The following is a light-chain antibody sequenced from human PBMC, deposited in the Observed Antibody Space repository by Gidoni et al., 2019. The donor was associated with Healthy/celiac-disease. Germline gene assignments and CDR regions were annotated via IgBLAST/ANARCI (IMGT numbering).Light chain of an antibody. J-gene: IGKJ2*01. CDR2: GAS. V-gene: IGKV3-20*01. Sequence: EIVLTQSPATLSLSPGERATLSCRASQSVSSSYLAWYQQKPGQAPRLLIYGASSRATCIPDRFSGSGSGTDFTLTISRLEHEDVAVYYCQQYGSSPPYTFGQGTKLEIK. CDR1: QSVSSSY. CDR3: QQYGSSPPYT.